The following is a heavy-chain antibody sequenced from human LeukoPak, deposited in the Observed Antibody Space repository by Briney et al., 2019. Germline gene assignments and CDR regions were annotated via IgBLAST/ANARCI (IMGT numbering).Heavy chain of an antibody. D-gene: IGHD3-3*01. CDR3: AGGVVESYYYYGMDV. Sequence: SETLSLTCTVSGGSISSYYWSWIRQPPGQGLEWIGYIYYIGSTNYTPSLKRRVTRSVDTSKKQFSLKPSPVTAPDTAVYSCAGGVVESYYYYGMDVWGQGTTVTVSS. CDR2: IYYIGST. V-gene: IGHV4-59*01. J-gene: IGHJ6*02. CDR1: GGSISSYY.